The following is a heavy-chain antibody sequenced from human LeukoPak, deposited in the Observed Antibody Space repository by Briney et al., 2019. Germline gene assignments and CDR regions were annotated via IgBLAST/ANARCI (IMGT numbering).Heavy chain of an antibody. CDR3: VSTATFDH. D-gene: IGHD5/OR15-5a*01. J-gene: IGHJ4*02. CDR1: GFTFSDYG. V-gene: IGHV3-23*01. Sequence: GGSLRLSCAASGFTFSDYGMHWVRQAPDKGLEWVAVISGSGGSTYYADSVKGRFTISRDNSKNTLYLQMNSLRAEDTAVCYCVSTATFDHWGQGTLVTVSS. CDR2: ISGSGGST.